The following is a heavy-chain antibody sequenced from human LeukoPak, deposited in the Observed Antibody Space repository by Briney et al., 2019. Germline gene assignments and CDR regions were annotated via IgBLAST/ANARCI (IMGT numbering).Heavy chain of an antibody. CDR1: GYSISSGYY. CDR2: IYHSGST. Sequence: SETLSLTCTVSGYSISSGYYWGWIRQPPGKGLEWIGSIYHSGSTYYNPSLKSRVTISVDTSKNQFSLKLSSVTAADTAVYYCAGDHYSNHEDYWGQGTLVTVSS. V-gene: IGHV4-38-2*02. CDR3: AGDHYSNHEDY. J-gene: IGHJ4*02. D-gene: IGHD4-11*01.